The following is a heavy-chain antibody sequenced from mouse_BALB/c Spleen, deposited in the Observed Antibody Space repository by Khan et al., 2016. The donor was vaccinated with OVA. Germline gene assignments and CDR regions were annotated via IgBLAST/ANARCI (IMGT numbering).Heavy chain of an antibody. CDR3: ARDRIDY. Sequence: VQLQESGAELAKPGASVKMSCKASGYTFSNYWIHWVKQRPGQGLEWIGYINPSSGHTYYNQTFNDKATLTTDKSSSTAYMQLSSLTSEDSAVYYCARDRIDYWGQSTTLTVSS. J-gene: IGHJ2*01. CDR2: INPSSGHT. CDR1: GYTFSNYW. V-gene: IGHV1-7*01.